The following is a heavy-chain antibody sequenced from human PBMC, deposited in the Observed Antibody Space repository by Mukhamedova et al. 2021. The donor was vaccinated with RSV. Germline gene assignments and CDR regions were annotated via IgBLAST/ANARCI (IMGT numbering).Heavy chain of an antibody. Sequence: GSNKYYADSVKGRFTISRDNSKNTLYLQMNSLRAEDTAVYYCARQDCSGGSCYSEGLDYWGQGTLVTVSS. J-gene: IGHJ4*02. D-gene: IGHD2-15*01. CDR2: GSNK. CDR3: ARQDCSGGSCYSEGLDY. V-gene: IGHV3-30*01.